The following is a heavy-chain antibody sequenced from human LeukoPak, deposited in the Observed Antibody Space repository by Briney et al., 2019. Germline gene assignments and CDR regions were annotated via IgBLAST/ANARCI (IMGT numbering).Heavy chain of an antibody. Sequence: ASVKVSCKASGYTFTGYYMHWVRQAPGQGLEWMGWINPNSGGTNYAQKFQGRVTMTSDTSIGTAYMELSRLRSDDTAVYYCARGIAAHNWFDPWGQGTLVTVSS. CDR1: GYTFTGYY. D-gene: IGHD6-6*01. CDR3: ARGIAAHNWFDP. CDR2: INPNSGGT. J-gene: IGHJ5*02. V-gene: IGHV1-2*02.